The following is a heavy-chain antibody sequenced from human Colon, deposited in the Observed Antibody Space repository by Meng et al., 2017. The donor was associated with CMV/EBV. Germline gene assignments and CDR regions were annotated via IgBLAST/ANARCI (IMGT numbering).Heavy chain of an antibody. CDR1: GFTFSSYT. Sequence: GGSLRLSCAASGFTFSSYTMHWVRQAPGKGLEWEAVISHDGSKKNYADSVKGRFTISRDNSKNTLYLQMNSLRPEDTAVYYCARGYYYASGSCDYWGQGNMVTVSS. CDR2: ISHDGSKK. D-gene: IGHD3-10*01. CDR3: ARGYYYASGSCDY. J-gene: IGHJ4*02. V-gene: IGHV3-30*04.